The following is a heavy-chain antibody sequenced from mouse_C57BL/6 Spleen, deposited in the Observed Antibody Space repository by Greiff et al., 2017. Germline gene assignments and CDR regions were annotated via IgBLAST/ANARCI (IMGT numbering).Heavy chain of an antibody. Sequence: VQLQQSGAELARPGASVKLSCKASGYTFTSYGISWVKQRTGQGLEWIGEIYPRSGNTYYNEKFKGKATLTADKSSSTAYMELRSLTSEDSAVYFCARRTTWYYFDYWGQGTTLTVSS. V-gene: IGHV1-81*01. CDR1: GYTFTSYG. CDR2: IYPRSGNT. CDR3: ARRTTWYYFDY. J-gene: IGHJ2*01. D-gene: IGHD1-1*01.